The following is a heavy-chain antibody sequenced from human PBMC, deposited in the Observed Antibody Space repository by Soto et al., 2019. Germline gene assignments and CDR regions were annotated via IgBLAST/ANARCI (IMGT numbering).Heavy chain of an antibody. V-gene: IGHV3-33*01. D-gene: IGHD6-13*01. CDR2: IWYDGSNK. CDR1: GFTFSSYG. Sequence: GGSLRLSCAASGFTFSSYGMHWVRQAPGKGLEWVAVIWYDGSNKYYADSVKGRFTISRDNSKNTLYLQMNSLRAEDTAVYYCARNGYSSSRGAFDIWGQGTMVTVSS. CDR3: ARNGYSSSRGAFDI. J-gene: IGHJ3*02.